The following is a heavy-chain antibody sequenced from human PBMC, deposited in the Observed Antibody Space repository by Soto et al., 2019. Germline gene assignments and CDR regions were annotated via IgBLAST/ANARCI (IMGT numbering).Heavy chain of an antibody. CDR3: VKDESINWYCGYFRY. D-gene: IGHD6-13*01. CDR1: GFTFDDYA. V-gene: IGHV3-9*01. CDR2: INWNSGSI. J-gene: IGHJ1*01. Sequence: EVQLVESGGGLVQPGRSLRLSCAASGFTFDDYAMHWVRQVPGKGLEWVSGINWNSGSIVYGDSVKGRFPISIDNAKNYLHLQMNTPSAEDAAFYYCVKDESINWYCGYFRYWGQGTLVTVSS.